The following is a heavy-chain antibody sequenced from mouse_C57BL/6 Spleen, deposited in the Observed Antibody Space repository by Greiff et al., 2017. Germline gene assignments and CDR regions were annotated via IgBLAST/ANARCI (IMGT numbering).Heavy chain of an antibody. CDR2: IDPANGSN. J-gene: IGHJ4*01. Sequence: EVKLLESVAELVRPGASVKLSCTASGFNIKNTYMHWVKQRPEQGLEWIGRIDPANGSNKSAPKFQGKATITADTSSNTAYLQLSSLAAEDTAIYYCARKEVEDYWGQGTSVTVSS. CDR1: GFNIKNTY. CDR3: ARKEVEDY. D-gene: IGHD1-1*02. V-gene: IGHV14-3*01.